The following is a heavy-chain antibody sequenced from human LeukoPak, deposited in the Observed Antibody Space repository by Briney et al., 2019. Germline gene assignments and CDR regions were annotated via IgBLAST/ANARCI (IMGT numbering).Heavy chain of an antibody. CDR2: IYYSGST. CDR1: GGSISSSSHY. Sequence: SETLSLTCTVSGGSISSSSHYWGWIRQPPGKGLEWIGSIYYSGSTYYNPSLKSRVTISVDTSKNQFSLKMSSVTAADTAVYYCARGPYDSSRDWGQGTLVTVSS. D-gene: IGHD3-22*01. J-gene: IGHJ4*02. V-gene: IGHV4-39*01. CDR3: ARGPYDSSRD.